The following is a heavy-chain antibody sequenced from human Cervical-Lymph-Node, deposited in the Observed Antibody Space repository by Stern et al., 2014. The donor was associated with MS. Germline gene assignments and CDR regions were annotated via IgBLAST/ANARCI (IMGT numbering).Heavy chain of an antibody. CDR3: ARDRWEERMGGFDP. Sequence: QVQLVQSGAEVKKPGASVKVSCKASGYTFTSFGISWVRQAPGHGLEWMGWIIAYNGNTNYAQKLQGRVTMTTDTSASTAYMELRSLRSDDTAVYFCARDRWEERMGGFDPWGQGTLVTVSS. CDR1: GYTFTSFG. D-gene: IGHD1-26*01. CDR2: IIAYNGNT. V-gene: IGHV1-18*01. J-gene: IGHJ5*02.